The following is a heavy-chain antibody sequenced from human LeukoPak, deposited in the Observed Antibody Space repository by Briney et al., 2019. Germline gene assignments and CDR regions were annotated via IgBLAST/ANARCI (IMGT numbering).Heavy chain of an antibody. CDR3: AKESGQAAPLYGVDG. CDR1: GFTFGSYA. CDR2: ISGSGGST. J-gene: IGHJ4*02. V-gene: IGHV3-23*01. Sequence: GGTLRLSCAVSGFTFGSYAMSWVRQPPPKGLERVSTISGSGGSTYYADSLKGRFTISRDNSKNTLYLQMNSPRVEDTALYYCAKESGQAAPLYGVDGWGQGTQVTVSS. D-gene: IGHD2-15*01.